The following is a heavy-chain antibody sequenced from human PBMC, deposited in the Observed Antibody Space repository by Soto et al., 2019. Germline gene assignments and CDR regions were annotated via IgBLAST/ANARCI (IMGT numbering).Heavy chain of an antibody. CDR3: ARMASFGSLNWFDP. CDR2: MNPGSGDT. V-gene: IGHV1-8*02. J-gene: IGHJ5*02. Sequence: ASVTVSCTESGGTFSSYAIAWVRQAPGQGLEWMGWMNPGSGDTGYAQKFQGRVTMTRNISIATAYMELSSLRSEDTAIYYCARMASFGSLNWFDPWGQGTLVTVSS. D-gene: IGHD5-18*01. CDR1: GGTFSSYA.